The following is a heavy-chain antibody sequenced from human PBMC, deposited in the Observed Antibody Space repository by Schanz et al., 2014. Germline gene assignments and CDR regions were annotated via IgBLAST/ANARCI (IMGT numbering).Heavy chain of an antibody. CDR3: ATSDLSISAAGT. CDR1: GGSVRSNTYF. Sequence: QLRVQESGPGLVKPSETLSLTCTVSGGSVRSNTYFWAWIRQPPGKGLEWIGSISYGGSTYSNPSLKSRVTISVDTSKQQFSLNLSSVTAADTAVYYCATSDLSISAAGTWGQGTLVTVSS. V-gene: IGHV4-39*07. CDR2: ISYGGST. D-gene: IGHD6-13*01. J-gene: IGHJ4*02.